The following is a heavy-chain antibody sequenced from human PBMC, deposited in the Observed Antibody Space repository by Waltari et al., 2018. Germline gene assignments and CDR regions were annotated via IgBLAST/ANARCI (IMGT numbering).Heavy chain of an antibody. CDR1: GGTFSSYA. Sequence: QVQLVQSGAEVKKPGSSVKVSCKASGGTFSSYAISWVRQAPGQGLEWMGGIIPIFGTANYAQKFQGRVTITTDESTRTAYMELSSLRSEDTAVYYCANARLGWKEHYYYYYYMDVWGKGTTVTVSS. V-gene: IGHV1-69*05. CDR3: ANARLGWKEHYYYYYYMDV. J-gene: IGHJ6*03. CDR2: IIPIFGTA. D-gene: IGHD1-1*01.